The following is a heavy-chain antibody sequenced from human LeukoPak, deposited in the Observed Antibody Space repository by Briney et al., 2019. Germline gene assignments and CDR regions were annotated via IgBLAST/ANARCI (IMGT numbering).Heavy chain of an antibody. CDR2: ISGNGYA. J-gene: IGHJ4*02. CDR1: GFTLRSYA. Sequence: PGGSLRLSCAASGFTLRSYAMNWVRQAPGKGLEWVSAISGNGYAYYADSVKGRFTISRDNSKNMLYLQMNTLRPEDTAVYYCAKHVVGQQWPENCWGQGTLVTVSS. V-gene: IGHV3-23*01. D-gene: IGHD6-19*01. CDR3: AKHVVGQQWPENC.